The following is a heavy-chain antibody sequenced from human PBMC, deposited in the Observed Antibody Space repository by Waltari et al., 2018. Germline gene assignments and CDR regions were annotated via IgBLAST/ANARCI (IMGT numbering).Heavy chain of an antibody. CDR1: EFTFSLYW. J-gene: IGHJ2*01. V-gene: IGHV3-74*01. CDR2: SNSDGSSI. D-gene: IGHD4-17*01. CDR3: ARGARRTSQTTGWWYFDL. Sequence: EVQLVESGGGLVQPGGSLRPSCEASEFTFSLYWMHWVRQVPGKGLEWVSRSNSDGSSISYADSVKGRFTISKDNARNTVYLQMNSLRAEDTAIYYCARGARRTSQTTGWWYFDLWGRGTLLTVSS.